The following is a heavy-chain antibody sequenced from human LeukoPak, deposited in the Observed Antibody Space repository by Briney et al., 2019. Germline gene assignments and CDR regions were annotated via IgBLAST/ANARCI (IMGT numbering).Heavy chain of an antibody. CDR2: INTNTGNP. CDR3: ARDKFGLLWFGESRGHWFDP. V-gene: IGHV7-4-1*02. CDR1: GYTFTSYA. Sequence: ASVKVSCKASGYTFTSYAMNWVRQAPGQGLEWMGWINTNTGNPTYAQGFTGRFVFSLDTSVSTAYLQISSLKAEDTAVYYCARDKFGLLWFGESRGHWFDPWGQGTLVTVTS. J-gene: IGHJ5*02. D-gene: IGHD3-10*01.